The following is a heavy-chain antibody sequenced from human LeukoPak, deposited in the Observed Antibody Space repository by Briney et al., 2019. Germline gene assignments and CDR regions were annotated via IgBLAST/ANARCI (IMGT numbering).Heavy chain of an antibody. D-gene: IGHD2-8*01. Sequence: ASVKVSCKASGYTFTSYGISWVRQAPGQGLEWMGGIIPIFGTANYAQKFQGRVTITTDESTSTAYMELSSLRSEDTAVYYCAREGIGYCTNGVCPNYYYYMDVWGKGTTVTVSS. CDR2: IIPIFGTA. CDR3: AREGIGYCTNGVCPNYYYYMDV. J-gene: IGHJ6*03. V-gene: IGHV1-69*05. CDR1: GYTFTSYG.